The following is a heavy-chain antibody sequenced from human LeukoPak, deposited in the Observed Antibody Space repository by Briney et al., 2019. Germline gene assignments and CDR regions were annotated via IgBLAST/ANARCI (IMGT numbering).Heavy chain of an antibody. CDR2: IIPIFGTA. D-gene: IGHD3-10*01. Sequence: GASVKVSCKASGGTFSRYAISWVRQAPGQGLEWMGRIIPIFGTANYAQKVQGRVTFTTDESTSTSYMELSSLRSEDTAVYYCARDQEAYYYGSGSSLYIWGQGTMVTVSS. J-gene: IGHJ3*02. CDR1: GGTFSRYA. CDR3: ARDQEAYYYGSGSSLYI. V-gene: IGHV1-69*05.